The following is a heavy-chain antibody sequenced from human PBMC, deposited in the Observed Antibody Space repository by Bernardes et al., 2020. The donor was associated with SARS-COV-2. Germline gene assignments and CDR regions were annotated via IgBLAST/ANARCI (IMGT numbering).Heavy chain of an antibody. CDR2: IYYSGST. D-gene: IGHD3-10*01. V-gene: IGHV4-39*01. J-gene: IGHJ4*02. CDR3: HVDYYGSGINFGLLSLSAYFDY. CDR1: GGSISSSSYY. Sequence: SETLSLTCTVSGGSISSSSYYWGWIRQPPGKGLEWIGSIYYSGSTYYNPSLKSRVTISVDTSKNQFSLKLSSVTAADTAVYYCHVDYYGSGINFGLLSLSAYFDYWGQGTLVTVSS.